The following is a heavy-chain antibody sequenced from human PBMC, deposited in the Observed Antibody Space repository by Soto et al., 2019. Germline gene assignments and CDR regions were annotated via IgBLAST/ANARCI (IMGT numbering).Heavy chain of an antibody. CDR2: IYYSGST. D-gene: IGHD3-22*01. V-gene: IGHV4-39*01. CDR1: HGCSSRSAYS. Sequence: ENPEITSAVHHGCSSRSAYSWGGFRQPQGKGLEWIGSIYYSGSTYYKPSLKSRVTISVDTSKTQFSLKLSSVTAPDTAVYYCARHIYDSSGYYSSYYYGTEAWGQVTTGT. CDR3: ARHIYDSSGYYSSYYYGTEA. J-gene: IGHJ6*02.